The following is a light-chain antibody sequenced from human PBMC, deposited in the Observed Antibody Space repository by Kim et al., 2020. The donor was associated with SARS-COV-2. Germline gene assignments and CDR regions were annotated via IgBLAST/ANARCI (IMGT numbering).Light chain of an antibody. CDR3: QVWDSSSDHRV. CDR1: NIGSKS. V-gene: IGLV3-21*04. CDR2: YDS. J-gene: IGLJ3*02. Sequence: SYELTQPPSVSVAPGKTARITCGGNNIGSKSVHWYRQKPGQAPVLVISYDSDRPSGIPERFSGSNSGNTATLTISRVEAGDEADYYCQVWDSSSDHRVFGGGTTLTVL.